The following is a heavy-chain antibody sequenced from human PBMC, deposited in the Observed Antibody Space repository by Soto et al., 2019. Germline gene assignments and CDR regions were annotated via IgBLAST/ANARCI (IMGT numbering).Heavy chain of an antibody. J-gene: IGHJ6*02. D-gene: IGHD3-16*01. CDR2: TYPGDSDT. V-gene: IGHV5-51*01. CDR1: GYSFTSYW. Sequence: PGESLKISCKGSGYSFTSYWIGWVRQMPGKGLEWMGITYPGDSDTRYSPSFQGQVTISADKSISTAYLQMNSLRDEDTAVYYCARDGNTKFWDYGMDVWGQGTTVTVSS. CDR3: ARDGNTKFWDYGMDV.